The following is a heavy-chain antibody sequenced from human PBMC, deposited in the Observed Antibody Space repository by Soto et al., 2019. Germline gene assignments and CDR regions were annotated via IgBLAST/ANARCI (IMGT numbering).Heavy chain of an antibody. CDR1: GYSFSSYW. Sequence: GESLKISCKGSGYSFSSYWIGWVRQMPGKGLEWMGIIYPGDSDTRYSPSFQGQVTISADKSISTAYLQWSGPKASDTAMYYCARFHYDFWSGYEPYYYYMDVWGKGTTVTVSS. D-gene: IGHD3-3*01. CDR2: IYPGDSDT. J-gene: IGHJ6*03. CDR3: ARFHYDFWSGYEPYYYYMDV. V-gene: IGHV5-51*01.